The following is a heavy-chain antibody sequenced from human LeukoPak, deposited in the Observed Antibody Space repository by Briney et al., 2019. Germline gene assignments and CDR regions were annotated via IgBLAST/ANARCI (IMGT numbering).Heavy chain of an antibody. CDR3: ARISNYYGSGSYYWYFDY. CDR2: IKHSGST. CDR1: GGSFSGYY. J-gene: IGHJ4*02. D-gene: IGHD3-10*01. V-gene: IGHV4-34*01. Sequence: SETLSLTFAVYGGSFSGYYWGWVRQPPGKGLGLGGGIKHSGSTNYNPSLKSRVTISVDTSKNQFSLKLSSVTAADTAVYYCARISNYYGSGSYYWYFDYWGQGTLVTVSS.